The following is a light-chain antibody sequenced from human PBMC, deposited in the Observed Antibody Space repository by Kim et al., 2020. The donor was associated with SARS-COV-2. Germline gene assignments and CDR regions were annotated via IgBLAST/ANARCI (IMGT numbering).Light chain of an antibody. Sequence: QRCTISCAGSSSNIGGNTVNWYQQLPGTAPKLLIYSDTQRPSGVPDRFSGSKSGTSASLAISGLQSEDEADYYCAAWDDSLNPHVVFGGGTQLTVL. CDR2: SDT. V-gene: IGLV1-44*01. CDR1: SSNIGGNT. J-gene: IGLJ2*01. CDR3: AAWDDSLNPHVV.